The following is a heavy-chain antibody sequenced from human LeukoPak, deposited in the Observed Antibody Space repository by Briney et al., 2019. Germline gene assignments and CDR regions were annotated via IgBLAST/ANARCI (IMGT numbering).Heavy chain of an antibody. CDR2: ISSDSGHT. V-gene: IGHV1-18*01. CDR3: ARGLARKGGIAAVWVWFDP. J-gene: IGHJ5*02. D-gene: IGHD6-13*01. Sequence: ASVKVSCKASGYTFTSYGISWVRQAPGQGLEWMGWISSDSGHTNYAQKVQGRVTMTTDTSTSTAYMELRSLRSDDTAVYYCARGLARKGGIAAVWVWFDPWGQGTLVTVSS. CDR1: GYTFTSYG.